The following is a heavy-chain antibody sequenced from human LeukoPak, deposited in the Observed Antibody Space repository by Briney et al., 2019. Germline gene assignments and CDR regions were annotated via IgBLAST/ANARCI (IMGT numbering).Heavy chain of an antibody. J-gene: IGHJ4*02. CDR2: ISSGSAI. Sequence: GGSLRLSCAASGFTFSSYEMNWVRQAPGKGLEWVSFISSGSAIHYADSVRGRFTISRDTAKNTLYLQMNSLRAEDTAVYYCARGSSTYPDYWGQGTLVTVSS. CDR1: GFTFSSYE. CDR3: ARGSSTYPDY. D-gene: IGHD3-3*02. V-gene: IGHV3-48*03.